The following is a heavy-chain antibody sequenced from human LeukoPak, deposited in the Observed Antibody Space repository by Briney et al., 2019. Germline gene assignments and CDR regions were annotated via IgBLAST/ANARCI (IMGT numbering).Heavy chain of an antibody. Sequence: GASVKVSCKASGGTFSSYAISWVRQAPGQVLEWMGRIIPILGIGNYAQKFQGRVTITADKSTSTAYMELSSLRSEDTAVYYCARELTLVEMATIDAFDIWGQGTMVTVSS. J-gene: IGHJ3*02. D-gene: IGHD5-12*01. CDR1: GGTFSSYA. CDR2: IIPILGIG. CDR3: ARELTLVEMATIDAFDI. V-gene: IGHV1-69*04.